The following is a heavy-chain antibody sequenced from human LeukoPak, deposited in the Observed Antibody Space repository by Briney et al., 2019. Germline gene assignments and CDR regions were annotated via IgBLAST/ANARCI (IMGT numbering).Heavy chain of an antibody. Sequence: PGRSLRLSCEASEITFSSYAMHWVRQAPGKGLEWVAVISYDGSNKYYADSVKGRFTISRDNSKNTLYLQMDSLRAEDTAVYYCAREGIVPAANTFDYWGQGTLVTVSS. D-gene: IGHD2-2*01. CDR2: ISYDGSNK. CDR3: AREGIVPAANTFDY. V-gene: IGHV3-30-3*01. CDR1: EITFSSYA. J-gene: IGHJ4*02.